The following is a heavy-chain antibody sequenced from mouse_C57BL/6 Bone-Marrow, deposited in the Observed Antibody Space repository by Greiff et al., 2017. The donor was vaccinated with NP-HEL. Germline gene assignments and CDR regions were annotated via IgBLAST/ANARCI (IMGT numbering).Heavy chain of an antibody. Sequence: EVMLVESGGDLVKPGGSLKLSCAASGFTFSSYGMSWVRQTPAKRLEWVATISSGGSYTYYPDSVKGRFTISRDNAKNTLYLQMSSLKSEDTAMYYCARPPFITTVGFAYWGQGTLVTVSA. CDR3: ARPPFITTVGFAY. V-gene: IGHV5-6*01. J-gene: IGHJ3*01. D-gene: IGHD1-1*01. CDR1: GFTFSSYG. CDR2: ISSGGSYT.